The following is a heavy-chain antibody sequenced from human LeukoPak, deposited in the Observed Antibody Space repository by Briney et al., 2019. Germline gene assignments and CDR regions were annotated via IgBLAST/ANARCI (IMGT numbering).Heavy chain of an antibody. Sequence: GGSLRLSCAASGFSVSSIYMTWVRQAPGKGLEWVSYISSSSSTIYYADSVKGRFTISRDNAKNSLYLQMDSLRAEDMAVYYCARDRYSSSGPLDYWGQGTLVTVSS. CDR1: GFSVSSIY. CDR3: ARDRYSSSGPLDY. CDR2: ISSSSSTI. D-gene: IGHD6-13*01. V-gene: IGHV3-48*01. J-gene: IGHJ4*02.